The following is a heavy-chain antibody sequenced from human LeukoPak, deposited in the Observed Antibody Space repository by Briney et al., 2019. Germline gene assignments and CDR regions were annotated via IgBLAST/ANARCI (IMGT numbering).Heavy chain of an antibody. CDR3: ARAAGLELSV. J-gene: IGHJ4*02. Sequence: GASVKVSCKASGGTFSSYAISWVRQAPGQGLEWMGRIIPILGIANYAQKFQGRVTITADKSTSTAYMELSGLRSEDTAVYYCARAAGLELSVWGQGTLVTVSS. CDR1: GGTFSSYA. D-gene: IGHD1-7*01. CDR2: IIPILGIA. V-gene: IGHV1-69*04.